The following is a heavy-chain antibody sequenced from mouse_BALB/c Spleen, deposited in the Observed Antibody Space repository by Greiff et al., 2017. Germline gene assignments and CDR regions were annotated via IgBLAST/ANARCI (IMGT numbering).Heavy chain of an antibody. V-gene: IGHV2-9*02. CDR1: GFSLTSYG. Sequence: VQLQESGPGLVAPSQSLSITCTVSGFSLTSYGVHWVRQPPGKGLEWLGVIWAGGSTNYNSALMSRLSISKDNSKSQVFLKMNSLQTDDTAMYYCARHYYGFYAMDYWGQGTSVTVSS. J-gene: IGHJ4*01. D-gene: IGHD1-2*01. CDR3: ARHYYGFYAMDY. CDR2: IWAGGST.